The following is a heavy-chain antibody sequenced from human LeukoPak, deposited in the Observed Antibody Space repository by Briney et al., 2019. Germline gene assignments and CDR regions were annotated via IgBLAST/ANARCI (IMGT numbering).Heavy chain of an antibody. D-gene: IGHD3-22*01. Sequence: GGSLRLSCAASGSTFSNYYMSWIRQAPGKGLKWVSYISSSGSTIYYADSVKGRLTISRDNAKNSLYMQMNSQRAADPCVNHCARDVRRITMIVVVIDDAFDIWGQGTMVTVSS. CDR1: GSTFSNYY. J-gene: IGHJ3*02. CDR2: ISSSGSTI. V-gene: IGHV3-11*04. CDR3: ARDVRRITMIVVVIDDAFDI.